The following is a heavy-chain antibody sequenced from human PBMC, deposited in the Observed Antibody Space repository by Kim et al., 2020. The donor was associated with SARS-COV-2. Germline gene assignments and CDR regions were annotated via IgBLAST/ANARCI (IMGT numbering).Heavy chain of an antibody. CDR2: INHSGST. Sequence: SETLSLTCAVYGGSFSGYYWSWIRQPPGKGLEWIGEINHSGSTNYNPSLKSRVTISVDTSKNQFSLKLSSVTAADTAVYYCVRGLAARPKVWFDPWGQGTLVTVSS. D-gene: IGHD6-6*01. V-gene: IGHV4-34*01. CDR3: VRGLAARPKVWFDP. CDR1: GGSFSGYY. J-gene: IGHJ5*02.